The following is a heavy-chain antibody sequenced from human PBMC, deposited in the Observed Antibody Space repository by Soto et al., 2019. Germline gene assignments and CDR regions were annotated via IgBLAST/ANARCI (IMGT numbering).Heavy chain of an antibody. CDR3: TARRDWTAVDPLEY. V-gene: IGHV3-73*01. CDR2: IRNKGNNYAT. Sequence: SGGPLRLACAASGCTFSDSAIHWVRQTSGKGLEWVGRIRNKGNNYATAYTASVKGRFTISRDDSKNTVYLQMNSLKIDDTAVYYCTARRDWTAVDPLEYWGLGTLVTVSS. CDR1: GCTFSDSA. D-gene: IGHD5-18*01. J-gene: IGHJ4*02.